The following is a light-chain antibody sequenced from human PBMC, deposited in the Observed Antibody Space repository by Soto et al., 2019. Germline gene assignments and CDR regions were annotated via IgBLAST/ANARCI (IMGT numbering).Light chain of an antibody. V-gene: IGKV3-20*01. CDR1: QSVTNSF. CDR3: QQYQNSPRT. J-gene: IGKJ1*01. CDR2: GAS. Sequence: IVLSQSPGTLSFAPGERGTLSCRASQSVTNSFLAWYQQKPGQAPRLLIYGASRRATGIPDRFSGSGSGTDFTLTISRLEPEDFAVYYCQQYQNSPRTFGQGTKVDIK.